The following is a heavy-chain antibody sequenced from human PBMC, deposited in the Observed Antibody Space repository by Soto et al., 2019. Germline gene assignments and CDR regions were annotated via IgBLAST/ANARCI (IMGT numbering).Heavy chain of an antibody. V-gene: IGHV3-74*01. Sequence: GGSLRLSCAASGFTFSSYWMHWVRQAPGKGLVWVSRINSDGSSTCYADSVKGRFTISRDNSKNTLYLQMNSLRAEDTAVYYSAKQGKIAVDYDYWGQGTLVTVSS. CDR3: AKQGKIAVDYDY. J-gene: IGHJ4*02. D-gene: IGHD6-19*01. CDR1: GFTFSSYW. CDR2: INSDGSST.